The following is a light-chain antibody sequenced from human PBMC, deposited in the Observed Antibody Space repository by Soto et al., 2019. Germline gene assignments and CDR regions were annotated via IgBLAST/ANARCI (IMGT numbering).Light chain of an antibody. CDR3: QQLNNYPLT. CDR1: QDINNY. Sequence: IQLTQSPSSLSASVGDRVTITCRASQDINNYLAWYQQKPGKAPNLLIYAASNLQSGVPSRFSGSGSGAEFTLTISSLQPEDFATYFCQQLNNYPLTFGPGTKVDIK. CDR2: AAS. J-gene: IGKJ3*01. V-gene: IGKV1-9*01.